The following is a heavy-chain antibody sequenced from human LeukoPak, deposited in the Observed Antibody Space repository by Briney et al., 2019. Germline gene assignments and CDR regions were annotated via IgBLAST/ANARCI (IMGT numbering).Heavy chain of an antibody. CDR3: ARWIAVAGTYYYGMDV. CDR1: GFTFSSYG. D-gene: IGHD6-19*01. Sequence: PGGSLRLSCAASGFTFSSYGMHWVRQAPGKGLEWVAVIWYDGSNKYYADSVKGRFTISRDNSKNTLYLQMNSLRAGDTAVYYRARWIAVAGTYYYGMDVWGKGTTVTVPS. J-gene: IGHJ6*04. CDR2: IWYDGSNK. V-gene: IGHV3-33*01.